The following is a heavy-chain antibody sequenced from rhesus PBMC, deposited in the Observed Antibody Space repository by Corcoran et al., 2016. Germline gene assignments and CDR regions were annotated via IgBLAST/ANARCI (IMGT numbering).Heavy chain of an antibody. D-gene: IGHD6S26*01. J-gene: IGHJ4*01. CDR2: IDVNTPRP. Sequence: QVKLQQRGEGLVKPSETLYLTCAVYGGSITGYYWRWIRQPQGKRLEWFGNIDVNTPRPTHNPSLNNLVTISQDTSKNQFSLTLSSVTAADTAVYYCARSQQRLVPYFDYWSQGVRVTVSS. CDR3: ARSQQRLVPYFDY. CDR1: GGSITGYY. V-gene: IGHV4-73*01.